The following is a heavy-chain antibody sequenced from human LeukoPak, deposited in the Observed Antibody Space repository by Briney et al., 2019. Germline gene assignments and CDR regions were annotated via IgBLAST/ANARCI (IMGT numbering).Heavy chain of an antibody. CDR2: ISWNSGSI. Sequence: GGSLRLSCAASGFTFDDYAMHWVRQAPGKGLEWVSGISWNSGSIGYADSVKGRFTISRDNAKNSLYLQMNSLRAEDTAVYYCARDGGPRTDWGQGTLVTVSS. V-gene: IGHV3-9*01. D-gene: IGHD1-1*01. J-gene: IGHJ4*02. CDR1: GFTFDDYA. CDR3: ARDGGPRTD.